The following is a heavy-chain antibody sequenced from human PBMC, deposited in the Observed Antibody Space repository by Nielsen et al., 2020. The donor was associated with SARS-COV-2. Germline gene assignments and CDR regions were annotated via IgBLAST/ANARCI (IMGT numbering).Heavy chain of an antibody. CDR2: IKPDGSEK. J-gene: IGHJ4*02. CDR1: GFTFSSLW. Sequence: GGSLRLSCVASGFTFSSLWMSWVRQVPGKGLEGVADIKPDGSEKFYVDSVKGRFTISRDNAKNSLYLQMNSLRAEDTAVYYCARDLDRHYDSSGSVGYWGQGTLVTVSS. D-gene: IGHD3-22*01. CDR3: ARDLDRHYDSSGSVGY. V-gene: IGHV3-7*01.